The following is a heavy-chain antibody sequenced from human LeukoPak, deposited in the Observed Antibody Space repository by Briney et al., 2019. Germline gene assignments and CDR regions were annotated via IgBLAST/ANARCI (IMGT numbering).Heavy chain of an antibody. CDR3: ARGVVAATGGMDV. V-gene: IGHV4-59*01. D-gene: IGHD2-15*01. J-gene: IGHJ6*02. CDR1: GGSIGSYY. CDR2: IYYSGST. Sequence: SETLSLTCTVSGGSIGSYYWSWIRQPPGKGLEWIGYIYYSGSTNYNPSLKSRVTISVDTSKNQFSLKLSSVTAADTAVYYCARGVVAATGGMDVWGQGTTVTVSS.